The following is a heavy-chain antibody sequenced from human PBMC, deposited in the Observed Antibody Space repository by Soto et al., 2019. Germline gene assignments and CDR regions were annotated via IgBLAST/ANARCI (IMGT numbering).Heavy chain of an antibody. Sequence: EVQLLESGGGLVQPGGSLRLSCADSGFTFRSYVMSWVRQAPGTGLEWVSAISGSGGNTYYADSVKGRFTISRDNSKIPLFLQMNNLRAEDTAVYFCSKEMGDYYDSTGSWFDPWGQGPLVTVSA. D-gene: IGHD3-22*01. CDR1: GFTFRSYV. V-gene: IGHV3-23*01. CDR2: ISGSGGNT. J-gene: IGHJ5*02. CDR3: SKEMGDYYDSTGSWFDP.